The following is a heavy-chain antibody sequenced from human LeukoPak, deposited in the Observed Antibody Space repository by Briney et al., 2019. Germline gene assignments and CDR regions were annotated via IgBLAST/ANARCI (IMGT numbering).Heavy chain of an antibody. CDR1: GGSISSGGYY. CDR2: IYHSGST. J-gene: IGHJ4*02. CDR3: ARRLLRPFRSFDY. Sequence: SQTLSLTCTVSGGSISSGGYYWSWIRQPPGKGLEWIGYIYHSGSTYYNPSLKSRVTISVDRSKNQFSLKLSSVTAADTAVYYCARRLLRPFRSFDYWGQGTLVTVSS. D-gene: IGHD3-3*01. V-gene: IGHV4-30-2*01.